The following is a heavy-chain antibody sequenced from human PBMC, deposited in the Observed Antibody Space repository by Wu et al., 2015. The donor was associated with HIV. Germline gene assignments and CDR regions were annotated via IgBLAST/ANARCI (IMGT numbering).Heavy chain of an antibody. CDR1: GGTFSSYA. J-gene: IGHJ2*01. D-gene: IGHD3-22*01. CDR3: AREANYYDSSGYYYVGWYFDL. V-gene: IGHV1-69*12. CDR2: IIPIFGTA. Sequence: QVQLVQSGAEVKKPGSSVKVSCKASGGTFSSYAISWVRQAPGQGLEWMGGIIPIFGTANYAQKFQGRVTITADESTSTAYMELSSLRSEDTAVYYCAREANYYDSSGYYYVGWYFDLWGRGTLVTVSS.